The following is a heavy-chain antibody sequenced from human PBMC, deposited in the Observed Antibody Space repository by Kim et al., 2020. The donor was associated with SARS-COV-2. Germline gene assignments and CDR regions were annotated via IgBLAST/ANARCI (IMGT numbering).Heavy chain of an antibody. D-gene: IGHD2-2*01. CDR3: AKGGGRTSPF. CDR2: ISDSGEST. V-gene: IGHV3-23*01. Sequence: GGSLRLSCAASGFTFSIYAMTWVRQAPGKGLEWVSSISDSGESTYYADSVKGRFTISRDNSKNTLYLQMNSLRAEDTAVYHCAKGGGRTSPFWGQGTLVTVSS. CDR1: GFTFSIYA. J-gene: IGHJ4*02.